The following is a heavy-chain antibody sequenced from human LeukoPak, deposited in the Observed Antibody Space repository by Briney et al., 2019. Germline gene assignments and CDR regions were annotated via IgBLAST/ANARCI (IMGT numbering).Heavy chain of an antibody. V-gene: IGHV2-5*01. CDR1: GFSLSTSGVG. D-gene: IGHD4-11*01. Sequence: SGPTLVNPTQTLTLTCTFSGFSLSTSGVGVGWVRQPPGKALEWLALIYGNEDKRYSPSLKSRLTITKDTSKNQVVLTVTDMDPVDTATYYCAHRRRDYSQNYFDPWGQGTLVTVSS. J-gene: IGHJ5*02. CDR3: AHRRRDYSQNYFDP. CDR2: IYGNEDK.